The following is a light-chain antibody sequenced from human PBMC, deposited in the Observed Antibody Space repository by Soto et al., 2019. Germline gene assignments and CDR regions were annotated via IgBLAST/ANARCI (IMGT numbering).Light chain of an antibody. V-gene: IGKV1-5*01. Sequence: DVPMTHSPSTLSASVGERVTITCRARQSVSNWLAWYQQKPGKAPKVLIYDVSSLESGVPSRFSGSGSGTEFILTISSLQPDDFATYYCQQYDSYSWTFGQGTKVDIK. CDR2: DVS. J-gene: IGKJ1*01. CDR3: QQYDSYSWT. CDR1: QSVSNW.